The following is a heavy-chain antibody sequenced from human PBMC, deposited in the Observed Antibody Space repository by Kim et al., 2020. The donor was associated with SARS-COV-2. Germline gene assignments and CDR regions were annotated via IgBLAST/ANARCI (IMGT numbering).Heavy chain of an antibody. V-gene: IGHV3-33*03. Sequence: DSGKGRATISRDKYNNTRYLQMNSLRDEDTAVYYCAKRRGTTRDYCMDVWGKGTTVTVSS. D-gene: IGHD1-1*01. CDR3: AKRRGTTRDYCMDV. J-gene: IGHJ6*03.